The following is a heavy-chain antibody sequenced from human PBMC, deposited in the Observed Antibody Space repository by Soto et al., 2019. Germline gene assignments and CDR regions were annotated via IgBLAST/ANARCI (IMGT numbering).Heavy chain of an antibody. Sequence: QVQLVQSGAEVKKPGSSVKVSCKASGGTFSSYTFIWVRQAPGQGLEWMGRIIPIIGKATSAQNFQGRVTITADKSTSTANVGLSSLRSEDTAVYYCAMRHDAINHAGPMSSYWRQGTLVTVSS. CDR2: IIPIIGKA. D-gene: IGHD3-10*02. V-gene: IGHV1-69*02. J-gene: IGHJ4*02. CDR1: GGTFSSYT. CDR3: AMRHDAINHAGPMSSY.